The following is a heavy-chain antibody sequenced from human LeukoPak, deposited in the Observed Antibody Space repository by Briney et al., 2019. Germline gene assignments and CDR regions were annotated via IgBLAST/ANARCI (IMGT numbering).Heavy chain of an antibody. CDR1: GFTFSNYA. Sequence: GGSLRLSCAASGFTFSNYAMSWVRQAPGKGLEWVSSISGSDGSSHYADFVKGRFTISRDNSKNTLHLQMNSLRAEDTAVYYCARDAGSTSATYYFYGMDVWGQGTTVTVSS. V-gene: IGHV3-23*01. D-gene: IGHD2-2*01. J-gene: IGHJ6*02. CDR3: ARDAGSTSATYYFYGMDV. CDR2: ISGSDGSS.